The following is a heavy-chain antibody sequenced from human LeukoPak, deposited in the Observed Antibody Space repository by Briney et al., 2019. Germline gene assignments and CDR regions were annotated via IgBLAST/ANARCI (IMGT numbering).Heavy chain of an antibody. Sequence: PWASVKVSCKAFGSTFTSNYMHWVRQAPGQGPEWMGVISPSGGSTTYAQKFQGRVTLTRDMSTSTDYLELSSLRSEDAAVYYCARDNSVRDEAWWFNPWDQGTLVTVSS. D-gene: IGHD5-24*01. CDR3: ARDNSVRDEAWWFNP. CDR2: ISPSGGST. CDR1: GSTFTSNY. J-gene: IGHJ5*02. V-gene: IGHV1-46*01.